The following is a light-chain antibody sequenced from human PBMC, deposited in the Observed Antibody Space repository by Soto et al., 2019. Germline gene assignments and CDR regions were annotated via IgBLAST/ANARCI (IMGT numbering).Light chain of an antibody. CDR2: DVT. CDR1: NNTVGGYNY. V-gene: IGLV2-14*03. CDR3: SSYRSSDTLE. J-gene: IGLJ2*01. Sequence: VLTHPPPPFGAPRQSIPPSLTGKNNTVGGYNYVSWYQQHPGKAPKLMIYDVTNRPSGVSNRFSGSKSGNTASLTISGLQAEDEADYYCSSYRSSDTLEFGGGTKVTDL.